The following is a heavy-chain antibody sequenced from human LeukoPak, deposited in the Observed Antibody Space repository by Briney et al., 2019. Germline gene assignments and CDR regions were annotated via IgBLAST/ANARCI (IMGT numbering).Heavy chain of an antibody. CDR1: GGTFSSYA. Sequence: SVKVSCKASGGTFSSYAISWVRQAPGQGLEWMGGIIPIFGTANYAQKFQGRVTITADESTSTAYMELSSLRSEDTAVYYCARGHSGYDYVPLCDYWGQGTLVTVSS. CDR3: ARGHSGYDYVPLCDY. CDR2: IIPIFGTA. J-gene: IGHJ4*02. V-gene: IGHV1-69*01. D-gene: IGHD5-12*01.